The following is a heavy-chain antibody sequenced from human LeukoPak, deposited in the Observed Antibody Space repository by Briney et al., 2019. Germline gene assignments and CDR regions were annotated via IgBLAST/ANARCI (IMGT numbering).Heavy chain of an antibody. CDR1: GFTFSSYG. CDR2: IRFDATIK. D-gene: IGHD3-3*01. J-gene: IGHJ4*02. V-gene: IGHV3-30*02. Sequence: GGSLRLSCVASGFTFSSYGMHWLRLAPGKGLDWVAFIRFDATIKDYADSVKGRFTISRDNSKNTLYLQMNSLRAEDTAIYYCAKVSPINPSGYLDYWGQGTLVTVSS. CDR3: AKVSPINPSGYLDY.